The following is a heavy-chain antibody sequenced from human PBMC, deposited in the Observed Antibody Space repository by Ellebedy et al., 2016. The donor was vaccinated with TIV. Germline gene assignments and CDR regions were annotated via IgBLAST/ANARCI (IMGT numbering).Heavy chain of an antibody. V-gene: IGHV1-46*01. Sequence: AASVKVSCKASGYTFTTYYIHWVRQAPGQGLEWMGIINPNVATTSYAQKFEGRVTMTRDTSTSTVYMEVSSLRAEDTAVYYCAKLPVAYNWNYADDDWGQGTLVTVSS. D-gene: IGHD1-7*01. CDR2: INPNVATT. J-gene: IGHJ4*02. CDR3: AKLPVAYNWNYADDD. CDR1: GYTFTTYY.